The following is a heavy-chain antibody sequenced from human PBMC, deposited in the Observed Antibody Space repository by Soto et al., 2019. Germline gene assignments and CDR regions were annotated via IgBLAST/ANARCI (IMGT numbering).Heavy chain of an antibody. J-gene: IGHJ4*02. V-gene: IGHV5-51*01. Sequence: GESLKISCQGFGYSFKNYWIAWVRQMPGKGLEWMGFIYPGDSDTRYSPSFEGQVIISVDKSITTAYLQWSSLKASDTAMYYCARSSTTVTTYFDYWGQGTPVTVSS. CDR3: ARSSTTVTTYFDY. CDR1: GYSFKNYW. CDR2: IYPGDSDT. D-gene: IGHD4-17*01.